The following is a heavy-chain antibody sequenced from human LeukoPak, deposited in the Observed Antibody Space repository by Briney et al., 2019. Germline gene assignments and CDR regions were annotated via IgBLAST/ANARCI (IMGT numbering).Heavy chain of an antibody. CDR1: GGTFSNYG. CDR3: ARWAGTCTIASCYTPLDY. CDR2: IVPVFGTV. V-gene: IGHV1-69*01. Sequence: ASVKASCKAPGGTFSNYGFSWVRQAPEQGLEWMGGIVPVFGTVSYAQKFQDRVTITADDFTTTAYMELSSLRSEDTAVYYCARWAGTCTIASCYTPLDYWGQGTLVTVST. D-gene: IGHD2-2*02. J-gene: IGHJ4*02.